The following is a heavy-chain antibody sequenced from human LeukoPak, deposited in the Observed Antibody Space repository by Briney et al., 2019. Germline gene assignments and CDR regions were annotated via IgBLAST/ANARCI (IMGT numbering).Heavy chain of an antibody. CDR3: ARDLSGSYVNY. Sequence: GGSLRLSCAASGFTFSTYEMNWVRQAPGKGLEWVSYISSSGTTIYYADSVKGRFTISRDNAKKSLYLQMNSLRAEDTAVYYCARDLSGSYVNYWGQGTLVTVS. J-gene: IGHJ4*02. D-gene: IGHD1-26*01. CDR2: ISSSGTTI. V-gene: IGHV3-48*03. CDR1: GFTFSTYE.